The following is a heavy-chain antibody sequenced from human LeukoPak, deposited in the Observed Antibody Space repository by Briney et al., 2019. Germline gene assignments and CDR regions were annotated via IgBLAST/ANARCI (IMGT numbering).Heavy chain of an antibody. J-gene: IGHJ2*01. CDR3: ARRLSGGYFDL. Sequence: PSETLSLTCTVSGGSISNYYWSWIRLPPGKGLEWIGCIYYSGSTGYNPSLKSRVIISVDTSKNQFSLKLSSVTAADTAVYYCARRLSGGYFDLWGRGALVTVSS. CDR2: IYYSGST. D-gene: IGHD4/OR15-4a*01. V-gene: IGHV4-59*08. CDR1: GGSISNYY.